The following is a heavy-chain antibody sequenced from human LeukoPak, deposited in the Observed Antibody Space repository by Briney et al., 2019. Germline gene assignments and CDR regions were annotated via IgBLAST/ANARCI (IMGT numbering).Heavy chain of an antibody. D-gene: IGHD2-8*02. CDR2: IRSSGTNT. CDR1: GFIFSDFY. J-gene: IGHJ4*02. Sequence: PGGSLRLSCAASGFIFSDFYMSWIRQAPGKGLEWLSYIRSSGTNTKYADTVQGRVTISRDNAKNSVYLQIDSLTVEDTAVYYCARKGFGGVSDALSGFDYWGQGILVTVSS. CDR3: ARKGFGGVSDALSGFDY. V-gene: IGHV3-11*06.